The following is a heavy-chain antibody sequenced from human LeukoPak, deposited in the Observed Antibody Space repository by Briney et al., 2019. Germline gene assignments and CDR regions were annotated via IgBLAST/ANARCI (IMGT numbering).Heavy chain of an antibody. CDR2: ISGSGGST. D-gene: IGHD1-26*01. Sequence: GSLGLSCAASGFPFSSYAMGWVRQAPGKGLEWVSAISGSGGSTYYADSVKGRFTISRDNSKNTLYLQMNSLRAEDTAVYYCAKVFRELLNYWGQGTLVTVSS. V-gene: IGHV3-23*01. J-gene: IGHJ4*02. CDR1: GFPFSSYA. CDR3: AKVFRELLNY.